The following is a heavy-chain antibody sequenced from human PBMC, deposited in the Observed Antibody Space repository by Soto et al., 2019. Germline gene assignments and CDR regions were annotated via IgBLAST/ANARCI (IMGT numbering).Heavy chain of an antibody. CDR2: INPNGGGT. Sequence: GASVKVSCKASGYTFNDYYIYWVRQAPGQGLEWVAWINPNGGGTTYAQKFRDWVTVTRDTSIGTAYMELRSLTSDDTAVYYCTRAGASDWNYVSTSSWGQGTLVTVSS. J-gene: IGHJ4*02. V-gene: IGHV1-2*04. D-gene: IGHD1-7*01. CDR3: TRAGASDWNYVSTSS. CDR1: GYTFNDYY.